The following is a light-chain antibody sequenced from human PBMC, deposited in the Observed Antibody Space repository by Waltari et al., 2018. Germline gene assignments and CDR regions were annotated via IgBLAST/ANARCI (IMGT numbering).Light chain of an antibody. Sequence: QSVLTQPPSVSGAPGQSVTISFTGNRTNIGAGYDVHWYHQVPGTAPKLLIFANNNRPLGVPGRFSGSKSGTSASLAITGLQADDEGDYYCQSYDSVLSGALFGGGTKLTVL. V-gene: IGLV1-40*01. J-gene: IGLJ2*01. CDR2: ANN. CDR3: QSYDSVLSGAL. CDR1: RTNIGAGYD.